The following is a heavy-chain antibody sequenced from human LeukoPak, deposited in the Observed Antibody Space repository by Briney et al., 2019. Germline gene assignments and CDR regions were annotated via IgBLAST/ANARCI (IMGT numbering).Heavy chain of an antibody. CDR2: ISGSGGNT. Sequence: PGGSLRLSCAGSGFTFSSYAMSWVRQAPGKGLEWVSAISGSGGNTYYSDSVKGRFTISRDNSKNTLYLQMNSLRAEDTAVYYCARGGNAFDIWGQGTMVTVSS. CDR1: GFTFSSYA. V-gene: IGHV3-23*01. D-gene: IGHD1-26*01. CDR3: ARGGNAFDI. J-gene: IGHJ3*02.